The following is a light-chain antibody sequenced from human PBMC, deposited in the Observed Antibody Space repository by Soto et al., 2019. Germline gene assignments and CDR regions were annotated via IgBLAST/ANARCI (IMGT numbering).Light chain of an antibody. V-gene: IGKV1-39*01. CDR3: QQSYSTPIT. CDR1: QSINTY. CDR2: AAS. Sequence: DIQMTQSPSSLSASVGDRVTITLRASQSINTYLNWYQQKPGKAPKLLIYAASNLQSGVPSRFSGSGSGTDFTLTISSLQPEDFATYYCQQSYSTPITFGQGTRLEI. J-gene: IGKJ5*01.